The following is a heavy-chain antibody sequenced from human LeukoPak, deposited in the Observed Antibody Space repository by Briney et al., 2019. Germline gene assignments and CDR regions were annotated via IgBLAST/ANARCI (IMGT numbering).Heavy chain of an antibody. CDR3: ARENAYCGGDCYRKYYFDY. Sequence: SETLSLTCTVSGGSISSYYWSWIRQPPGKGLEWIGYIYYSGSTNYNPSLKSRVTTSGDRSKNQFSLKLSSVTAADTAVYYCARENAYCGGDCYRKYYFDYWGQGTLVTVSS. V-gene: IGHV4-59*01. CDR1: GGSISSYY. J-gene: IGHJ4*02. CDR2: IYYSGST. D-gene: IGHD2-21*01.